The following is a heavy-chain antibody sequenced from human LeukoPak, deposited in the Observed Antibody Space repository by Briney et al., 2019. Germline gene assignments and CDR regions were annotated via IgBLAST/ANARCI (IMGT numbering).Heavy chain of an antibody. J-gene: IGHJ6*03. CDR3: ARGHDYANYMDV. Sequence: GGSLRLSCAASGFTFSTSAMDWVRQAPGKGLEWVSSISSSSSYIYYADSVKGRFTISKDNAKNSLYLQMNSLRAEDTAVYYCARGHDYANYMDVWGKGTTVTVSS. CDR1: GFTFSTSA. CDR2: ISSSSSYI. D-gene: IGHD4-17*01. V-gene: IGHV3-21*01.